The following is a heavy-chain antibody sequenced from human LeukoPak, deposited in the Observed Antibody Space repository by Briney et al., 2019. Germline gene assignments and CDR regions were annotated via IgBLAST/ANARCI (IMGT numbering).Heavy chain of an antibody. Sequence: SETLSRTCIGSGVSISNSSYYGGWIRQPPGKGLEWIGSIYYSGSTYYNPSLKSRVTISVDTSKNQFSLKLSSVTAADTAVYYCARVIRCGYVVNNWFDPWGQGTLVIVSS. CDR1: GVSISNSSYY. CDR2: IYYSGST. CDR3: ARVIRCGYVVNNWFDP. D-gene: IGHD5-12*01. V-gene: IGHV4-39*07. J-gene: IGHJ5*02.